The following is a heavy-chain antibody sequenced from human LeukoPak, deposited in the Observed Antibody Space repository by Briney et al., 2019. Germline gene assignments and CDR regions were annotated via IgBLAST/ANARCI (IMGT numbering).Heavy chain of an antibody. CDR1: GGSISSGSYY. J-gene: IGHJ4*02. D-gene: IGHD3-10*01. CDR3: ARDLEYYYGSGSYYNYFDY. CDR2: IYTSGST. Sequence: PSETLSLTCTVSGGSISSGSYYWSWIRQPAGKGLEWIGRIYTSGSTNYNPSLKSRVTISVDTSKNQFSLKLSSVTAADTAVYYCARDLEYYYGSGSYYNYFDYWGQGTLVTVSS. V-gene: IGHV4-61*02.